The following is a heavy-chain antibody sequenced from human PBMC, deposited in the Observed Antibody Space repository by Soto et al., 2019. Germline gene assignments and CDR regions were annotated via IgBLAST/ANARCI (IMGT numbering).Heavy chain of an antibody. V-gene: IGHV3-74*01. Sequence: EVQLVESGGGSVQPGGSLRLHCAASGFTFSSHWMYWVRQAPGKGLFWVSRINSEGSSRRYADSVNGRFTVSRDNAKNTLYLEMNSLTAEDTAVYYCAREATYSSGRGMHIWGQGTLVTVSS. CDR3: AREATYSSGRGMHI. CDR1: GFTFSSHW. CDR2: INSEGSSR. D-gene: IGHD3-22*01. J-gene: IGHJ4*02.